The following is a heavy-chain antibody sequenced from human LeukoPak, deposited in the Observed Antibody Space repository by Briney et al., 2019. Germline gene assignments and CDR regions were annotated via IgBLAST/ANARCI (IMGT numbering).Heavy chain of an antibody. CDR1: GGSISSSPYY. CDR2: IYYSGST. D-gene: IGHD6-13*01. J-gene: IGHJ3*02. Sequence: SETQSLTCTVSGGSISSSPYYWGWIRQPPGKGLEWIANIYYSGSTHYNPSLKSRVTISVDTSKNQFSLKLSSVTAADTAVYYCARGYSSSWYNAFDIWGQGTMVTVSS. V-gene: IGHV4-39*07. CDR3: ARGYSSSWYNAFDI.